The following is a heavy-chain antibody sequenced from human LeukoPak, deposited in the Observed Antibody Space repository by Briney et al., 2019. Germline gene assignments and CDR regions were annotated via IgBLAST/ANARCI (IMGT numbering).Heavy chain of an antibody. CDR3: ATGVHGIAAAGDYYFDY. Sequence: PSETLSLTCTVSGGSISSYYWSWFRQPPGRGLEWIGYMFYRGDTNYNPSLKSRVPISIDTPNNQFSLELRSVTAADTAVYYCATGVHGIAAAGDYYFDYWGQGTLVTVSS. V-gene: IGHV4-59*01. CDR2: MFYRGDT. J-gene: IGHJ4*02. D-gene: IGHD6-13*01. CDR1: GGSISSYY.